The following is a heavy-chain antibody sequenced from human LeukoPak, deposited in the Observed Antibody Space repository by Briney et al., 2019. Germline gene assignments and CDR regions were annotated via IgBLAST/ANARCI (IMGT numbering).Heavy chain of an antibody. CDR1: GYTFTGYY. V-gene: IGHV1-2*06. CDR3: ARLLGHCSSTSCYDDY. CDR2: INPNSGGT. J-gene: IGHJ4*02. Sequence: ASVKVSCKASGYTFTGYYMHWVRQAPGQGLEWMGRINPNSGGTNYAQKLQGRVTMTRDTSISTAYMELSRLRSDDTAVYYCARLLGHCSSTSCYDDYWGQGTLVTVSS. D-gene: IGHD2-2*01.